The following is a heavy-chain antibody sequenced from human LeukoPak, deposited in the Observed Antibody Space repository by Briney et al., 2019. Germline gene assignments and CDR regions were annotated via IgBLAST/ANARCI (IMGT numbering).Heavy chain of an antibody. CDR2: ISGYNGNT. Sequence: ASMKVSCEASGYTFTIYGITWVRQAPGQGGEWMGWISGYNGNTNYTQKFQGRGTITTDTATSTVYMELRSLRSDDTAVYYCARDDNYGSGNPDDWGQGTLVTVSS. J-gene: IGHJ4*02. V-gene: IGHV1-18*01. D-gene: IGHD3-10*01. CDR1: GYTFTIYG. CDR3: ARDDNYGSGNPDD.